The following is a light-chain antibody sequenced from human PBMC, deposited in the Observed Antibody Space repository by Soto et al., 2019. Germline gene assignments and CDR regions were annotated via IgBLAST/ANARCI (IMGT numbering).Light chain of an antibody. CDR1: NSNIGSHY. Sequence: QPVLTQPPSASGTPGQRVTISCSGSNSNIGSHYTSWYQQLPGAAPKLLIYRNNQRPSGVPDRFSGSRSGSSASLAISGLRSEDEADYYCTTWDDSLNGRAFGGGTKVTVL. V-gene: IGLV1-47*01. CDR2: RNN. J-gene: IGLJ2*01. CDR3: TTWDDSLNGRA.